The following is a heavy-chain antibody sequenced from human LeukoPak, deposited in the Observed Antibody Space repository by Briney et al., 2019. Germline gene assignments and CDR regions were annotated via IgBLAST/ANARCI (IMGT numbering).Heavy chain of an antibody. Sequence: PGGSLRLSCAASGFTFSSYAMSWVRQAPGKGLEWVSGISGSGGNTYYADSVKGRFTISRDNSKNSLFLQMNSLRAEDTAVYYCARDWGVYSSGWFDYWGQGTLVTVSS. CDR2: ISGSGGNT. V-gene: IGHV3-23*01. CDR1: GFTFSSYA. J-gene: IGHJ5*01. CDR3: ARDWGVYSSGWFDY. D-gene: IGHD6-19*01.